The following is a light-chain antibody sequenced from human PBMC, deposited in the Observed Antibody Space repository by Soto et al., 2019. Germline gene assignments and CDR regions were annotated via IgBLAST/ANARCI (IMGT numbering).Light chain of an antibody. J-gene: IGKJ1*01. Sequence: EIVMTQSPATLSVSPGERATLSCRASQSVSSSLAWYQQKPGQSPRLLISGASSRATGIPARFSGSGSGTEFTLTISSLQSEDFAVYYCKQYNNWHWTFGQGTKVEIK. CDR2: GAS. V-gene: IGKV3-15*01. CDR1: QSVSSS. CDR3: KQYNNWHWT.